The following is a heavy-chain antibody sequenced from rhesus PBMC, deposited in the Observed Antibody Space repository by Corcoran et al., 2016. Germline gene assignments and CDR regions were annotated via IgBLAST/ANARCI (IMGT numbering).Heavy chain of an antibody. CDR3: ATLLPVNVAY. J-gene: IGHJ4*01. V-gene: IGHV5-2*01. Sequence: EVQLVQSGAEMKRPGESLKISCKTSGYSFNSYWISWLRQMPAKGLEWMRAIDPSDSDTIYSPSFQCHVTISADKSISTAYLQWSSLKASVTATYYCATLLPVNVAYWGQGVLVTVSS. D-gene: IGHD2-15*01. CDR2: IDPSDSDT. CDR1: GYSFNSYW.